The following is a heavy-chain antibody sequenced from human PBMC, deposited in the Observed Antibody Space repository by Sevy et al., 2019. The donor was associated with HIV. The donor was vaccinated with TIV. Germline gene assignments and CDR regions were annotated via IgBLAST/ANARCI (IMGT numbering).Heavy chain of an antibody. CDR2: IKQDGSER. D-gene: IGHD2-2*01. CDR1: GFTFSSYW. V-gene: IGHV3-7*01. Sequence: GGSLRLSCAASGFTFSSYWLNWVRQAPGKGLEWVANIKQDGSERYYVDSVKGRFTISRDNAKNSLYLQMNSLRAEDRAVYYCARGSFCSSASCYSGGYHYWGQGTLVTVSS. J-gene: IGHJ4*02. CDR3: ARGSFCSSASCYSGGYHY.